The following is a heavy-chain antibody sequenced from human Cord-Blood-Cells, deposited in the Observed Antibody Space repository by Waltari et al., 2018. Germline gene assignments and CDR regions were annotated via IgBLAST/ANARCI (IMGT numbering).Heavy chain of an antibody. V-gene: IGHV4-39*01. D-gene: IGHD2-21*01. J-gene: IGHJ1*01. CDR2: IYYSGST. CDR3: LVIASSAFQH. CDR1: GGSISSSSYY. Sequence: QLQLQESGPGLVKPSETLSLTCTVSGGSISSSSYYWGWIRQPPGKGLEWIGSIYYSGSTYYNPAIKSRVTISVDTSKNQFSLKLSSVTAADTAVYYCLVIASSAFQHWGQGTLVTVSS.